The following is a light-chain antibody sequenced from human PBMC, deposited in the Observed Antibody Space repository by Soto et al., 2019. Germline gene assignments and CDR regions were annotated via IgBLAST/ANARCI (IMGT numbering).Light chain of an antibody. J-gene: IGKJ4*01. CDR2: AAS. CDR1: QAISIY. CDR3: QQLIGYPPP. V-gene: IGKV1-9*01. Sequence: IPLTQSPSSLSASVGDRVTITCRASQAISIYLAWYQQKPGKAPKLLIYAASNLQSWFPSRFSGSGSGTDFTLTISILQPEDFATYYCQQLIGYPPPFGGGTKVEIK.